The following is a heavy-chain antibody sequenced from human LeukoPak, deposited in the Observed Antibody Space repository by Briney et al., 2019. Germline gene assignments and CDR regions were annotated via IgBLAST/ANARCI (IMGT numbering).Heavy chain of an antibody. CDR2: IIPIFGTA. D-gene: IGHD5-18*01. CDR3: ARDQGYRYGYGDFDY. J-gene: IGHJ4*02. V-gene: IGHV1-69*13. Sequence: SVKVSCKASGGTFRGYAISWVRQAPGQGLEWMGGIIPIFGTANYAQKFQGRVTITADESTSTAYMELSSLRSEDTAVYYCARDQGYRYGYGDFDYWGQGTLVTVSS. CDR1: GGTFRGYA.